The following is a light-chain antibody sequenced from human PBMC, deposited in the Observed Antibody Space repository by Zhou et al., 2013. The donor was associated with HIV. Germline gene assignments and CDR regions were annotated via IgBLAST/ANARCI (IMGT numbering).Light chain of an antibody. Sequence: DIQMTQSPSSLSASVGDRVTITCRASQGISNSLAWYQQKPGKAPKLLLYDASRLESGVPSRFSGSGSGTDYTLTVSSMQPEDFATYYCQQYYGALFTFGPGTKVDI. V-gene: IGKV1-NL1*01. J-gene: IGKJ3*01. CDR3: QQYYGALFT. CDR1: QGISNS. CDR2: DAS.